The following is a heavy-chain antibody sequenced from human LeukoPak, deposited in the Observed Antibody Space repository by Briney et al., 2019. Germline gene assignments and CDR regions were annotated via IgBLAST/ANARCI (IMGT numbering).Heavy chain of an antibody. CDR3: ARLLPRGHASSGYYYVRYFDY. Sequence: GESLKISCKGYGYSFTSYWIGWVRQMPGKGLEWMGIIYPGDSDTRYSPSFQGQVTISADKSISTAYLQWSSLKASDTAMYYCARLLPRGHASSGYYYVRYFDYWGQGTLVTVSS. V-gene: IGHV5-51*01. D-gene: IGHD3-22*01. CDR1: GYSFTSYW. CDR2: IYPGDSDT. J-gene: IGHJ4*02.